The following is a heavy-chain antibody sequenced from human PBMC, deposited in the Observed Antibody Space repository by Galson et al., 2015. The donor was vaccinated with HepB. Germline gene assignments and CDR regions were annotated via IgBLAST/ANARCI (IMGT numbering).Heavy chain of an antibody. Sequence: LSLTCTVSGGSISSYYWSWIRQPPGKGLEWIGYIYYSGSTNYNPSLKSRVTISVDTSKNQFSLKLSSVTAADTAVYYCARRLGSSSWSFDYWGQGTLVTVSS. CDR1: GGSISSYY. CDR2: IYYSGST. CDR3: ARRLGSSSWSFDY. D-gene: IGHD6-13*01. V-gene: IGHV4-59*08. J-gene: IGHJ4*02.